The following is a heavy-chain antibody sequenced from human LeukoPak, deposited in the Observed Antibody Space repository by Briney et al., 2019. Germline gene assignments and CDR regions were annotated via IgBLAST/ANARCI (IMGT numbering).Heavy chain of an antibody. CDR3: ARGRPHITVE. CDR1: GGSFSGYY. D-gene: IGHD2-21*01. Sequence: SETLSITCAVYGGSFSGYYWSWIRQPPGKGLEWIGEINHSGSTNYNPSLKSRVTISVDTSKNQFSLKLSSVTAADTAVYYCARGRPHITVEWGQGTLVTVSS. J-gene: IGHJ4*02. CDR2: INHSGST. V-gene: IGHV4-34*01.